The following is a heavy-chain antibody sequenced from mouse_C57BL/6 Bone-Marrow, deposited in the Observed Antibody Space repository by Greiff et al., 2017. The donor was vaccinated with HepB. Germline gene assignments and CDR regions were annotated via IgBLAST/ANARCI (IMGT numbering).Heavy chain of an antibody. CDR2: ISDGGSYT. D-gene: IGHD2-2*01. CDR1: GFTFSSYA. Sequence: DVKLVESGGGLVKPGGSLKLSCAASGFTFSSYAMSWVRQTPEKRLEWVATISDGGSYTYYPDNVKGRFTISRDNAKNNLYLQMSHLKSEDTAMYYCARKGGYGYDGFAYWGQGTLVTVSA. V-gene: IGHV5-4*03. CDR3: ARKGGYGYDGFAY. J-gene: IGHJ3*01.